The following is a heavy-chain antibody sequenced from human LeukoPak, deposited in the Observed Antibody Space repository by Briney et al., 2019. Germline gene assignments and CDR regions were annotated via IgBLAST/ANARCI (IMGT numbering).Heavy chain of an antibody. V-gene: IGHV1-2*02. CDR3: ARAGVVGATWTHPSDY. CDR1: GYTFTGYY. CDR2: MNPSSGVT. Sequence: ASVKVSCKASGYTFTGYYLHWVRQAPGQGLEWIGWMNPSSGVTDYERKFQGRVSMTRDTSITTAYMELSGVTSDDTAVYYCARAGVVGATWTHPSDYWGQGTLVTVSS. J-gene: IGHJ4*02. D-gene: IGHD1-26*01.